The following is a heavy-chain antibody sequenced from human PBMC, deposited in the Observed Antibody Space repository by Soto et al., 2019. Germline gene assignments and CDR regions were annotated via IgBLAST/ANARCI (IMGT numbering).Heavy chain of an antibody. D-gene: IGHD6-19*01. Sequence: SETLSLTCTVSGGSISSYYWSWIRQPPGKGLDWIWYIYYSGSTNYNPSLKSRVTISVDTSKNQFSLKLSSVTAADTAVYYCARVRWTVAGPGHFDYWGQGTLVTV. CDR1: GGSISSYY. J-gene: IGHJ4*02. V-gene: IGHV4-59*01. CDR3: ARVRWTVAGPGHFDY. CDR2: IYYSGST.